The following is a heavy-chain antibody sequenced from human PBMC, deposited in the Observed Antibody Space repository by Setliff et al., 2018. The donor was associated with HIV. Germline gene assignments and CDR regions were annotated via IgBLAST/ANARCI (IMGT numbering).Heavy chain of an antibody. V-gene: IGHV3-9*01. J-gene: IGHJ2*01. CDR1: GFTFDDYA. CDR3: AKVGQQLADWYFDL. Sequence: HPGGSLRFSCAASGFTFDDYAMHWVRQAPGKGLEWVSGISWNSGSIGYADSVKGRFTISRDNSKNRLYLQMNSLRAEDTAVYYCAKVGQQLADWYFDLWGRGTLVTVSS. CDR2: ISWNSGSI. D-gene: IGHD6-13*01.